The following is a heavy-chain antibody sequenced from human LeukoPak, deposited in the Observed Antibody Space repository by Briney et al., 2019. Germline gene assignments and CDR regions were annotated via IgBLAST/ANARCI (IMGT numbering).Heavy chain of an antibody. CDR3: ARGYSSSWYYFDY. J-gene: IGHJ4*02. CDR1: GFTFSSYS. CDR2: ISSSSSYI. D-gene: IGHD6-13*01. Sequence: KPGGSLRLSCAASGFTFSSYSMNWVRQAPGKGLEWVSFISSSSSYIYNADSVKGRFTISRDNAKNSLYLQMNSLRAEDTAVYYCARGYSSSWYYFDYWGQGTLVTVSS. V-gene: IGHV3-21*01.